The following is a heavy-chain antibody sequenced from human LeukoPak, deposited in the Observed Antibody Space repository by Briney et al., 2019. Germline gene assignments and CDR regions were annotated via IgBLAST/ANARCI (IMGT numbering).Heavy chain of an antibody. CDR3: ARGGRLVPNVYVDY. J-gene: IGHJ4*02. V-gene: IGHV1-69*13. D-gene: IGHD6-6*01. CDR2: IIPIFGTA. CDR1: GGTFSSYA. Sequence: SVKVSCKASGGTFSSYAISWVRQAPGQGLEWMGGIIPIFGTANYAQKFQGRVTITADESTSTVYMELSSLRSEDTAVYYCARGGRLVPNVYVDYWGQGTLVTVSS.